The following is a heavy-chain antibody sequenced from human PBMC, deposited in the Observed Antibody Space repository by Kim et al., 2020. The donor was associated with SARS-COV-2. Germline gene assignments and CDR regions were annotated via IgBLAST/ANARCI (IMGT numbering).Heavy chain of an antibody. V-gene: IGHV7-4-1*02. J-gene: IGHJ6*02. D-gene: IGHD5-12*01. CDR2: INTNTGNP. Sequence: VKVSCKASGYTFTSYAMNWVRQAPGQGLEWMGWINTNTGNPTYAQGFTGRFVFSLDTSVSTAYLQISSLKAEDTAVYYCARDLRDGYNYDYYYYYGMDVWGQGTTVTVSS. CDR1: GYTFTSYA. CDR3: ARDLRDGYNYDYYYYYGMDV.